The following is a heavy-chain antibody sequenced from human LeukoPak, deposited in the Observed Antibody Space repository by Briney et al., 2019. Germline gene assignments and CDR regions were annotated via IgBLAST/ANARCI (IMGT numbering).Heavy chain of an antibody. D-gene: IGHD3-10*01. CDR2: IYYSGST. J-gene: IGHJ4*02. CDR3: ARGVRSGSYLFDY. Sequence: PSEILSLTCTVSGGSVSSSSYYWGWIRQPPGKGLEWIGSIYYSGSTYYNPSLKSRVTISVDTSKNQFSLKLSPVTAADTAVYYCARGVRSGSYLFDYWGQGTLVTVSS. V-gene: IGHV4-39*07. CDR1: GGSVSSSSYY.